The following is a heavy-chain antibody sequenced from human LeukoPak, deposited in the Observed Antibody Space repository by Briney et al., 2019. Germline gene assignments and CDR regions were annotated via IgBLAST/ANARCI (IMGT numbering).Heavy chain of an antibody. CDR3: ARSSNSSPRNYGMDV. J-gene: IGHJ6*02. V-gene: IGHV1-69*04. CDR2: IIPILGIA. Sequence: SVKVSCTASGGTFSSYAISWVRQAPGQGLEWMGRIIPILGIANYAQKFQGRVTITADKSTSTAYMELSSLRSEDTAVYYCARSSNSSPRNYGMDVWGQGTTVTVSS. D-gene: IGHD4-11*01. CDR1: GGTFSSYA.